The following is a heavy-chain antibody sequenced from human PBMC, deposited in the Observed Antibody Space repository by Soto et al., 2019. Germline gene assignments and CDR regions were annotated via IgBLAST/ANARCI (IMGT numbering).Heavy chain of an antibody. J-gene: IGHJ4*02. V-gene: IGHV3-23*01. CDR3: ANEEEPAARWY. D-gene: IGHD2-2*01. CDR1: GFTFSSYA. CDR2: ISGSGGST. Sequence: EVQLLESGGGLVQPGGSLRLSCAASGFTFSSYAMTWVRQAPGKGLEWVSTISGSGGSTYYADSVKGRFTISRDNSKNTLSLQMNSLRAEDTAVYYCANEEEPAARWYWGQGTLVTVSS.